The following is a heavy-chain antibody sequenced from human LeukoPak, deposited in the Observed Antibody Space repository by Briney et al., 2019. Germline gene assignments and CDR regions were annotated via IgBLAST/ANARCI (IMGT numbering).Heavy chain of an antibody. V-gene: IGHV4-61*02. CDR2: THTSGSS. D-gene: IGHD6-13*01. CDR1: GGSIGSGSYY. Sequence: SETLSLTCTVSGGSIGSGSYYCSWIRQPAGKGLEWIGRTHTSGSSNYNPSLQSRVTMSVDTSKNQFSLKLSSVTAADTAVYYCARGHIAAAGNNFDYWGQGTLVTVSS. CDR3: ARGHIAAAGNNFDY. J-gene: IGHJ4*02.